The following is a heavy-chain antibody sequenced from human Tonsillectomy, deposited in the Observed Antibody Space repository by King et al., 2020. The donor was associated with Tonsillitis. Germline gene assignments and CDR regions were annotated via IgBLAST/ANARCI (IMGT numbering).Heavy chain of an antibody. CDR1: GFTFSSYS. V-gene: IGHV3-48*02. CDR2: ISSSSSTI. J-gene: IGHJ5*02. D-gene: IGHD2-2*01. CDR3: ASLDDIIVVVPAAMGKVDWFDP. Sequence: VQLVESGGGLVQPGGSLRLSCAASGFTFSSYSMNWVRQAPGKGLEWVSYISSSSSTIYYADSVKGRFTISRDNAKNSLYLQINSLRDEDTAVYYCASLDDIIVVVPAAMGKVDWFDPWGQGTLVTVSS.